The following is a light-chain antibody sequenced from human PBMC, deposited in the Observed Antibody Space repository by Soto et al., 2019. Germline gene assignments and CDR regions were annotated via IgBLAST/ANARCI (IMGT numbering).Light chain of an antibody. CDR3: MQSSYFPPT. CDR2: KIS. CDR1: RSLVHSDGNTY. V-gene: IGKV2-24*01. Sequence: DVVVTQTPRSAPVTLGQPASISCKTSRSLVHSDGNTYLNWLQQRPGQPPRLLIYKISTRFSGVXDTXSGSGAETYFTLRISRVEAEDVGLYYCMQSSYFPPTFGGGTKLEIE. J-gene: IGKJ4*01.